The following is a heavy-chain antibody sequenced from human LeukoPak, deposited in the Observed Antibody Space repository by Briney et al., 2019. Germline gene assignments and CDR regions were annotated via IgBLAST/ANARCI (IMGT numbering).Heavy chain of an antibody. D-gene: IGHD3-22*01. CDR1: GFTFSNYW. V-gene: IGHV3-7*01. Sequence: GGSLRLSCEGSGFTFSNYWMGWVRQAPGKGLQWVANIKTDGGEKYYVDSVKGRFTISRDNAKNSLYLQMNSLRAEDTAVYYCATYSSLNRREFQFWGQGTLLTVSS. CDR3: ATYSSLNRREFQF. CDR2: IKTDGGEK. J-gene: IGHJ1*01.